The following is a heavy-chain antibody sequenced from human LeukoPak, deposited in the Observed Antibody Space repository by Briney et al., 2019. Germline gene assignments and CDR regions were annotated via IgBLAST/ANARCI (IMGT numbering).Heavy chain of an antibody. CDR1: GYTFTGYY. D-gene: IGHD3-10*01. CDR3: ARGITMVRGVIYI. V-gene: IGHV1-2*02. Sequence: GASVKVSCKASGYTFTGYYMHWVRQAPGQGLEWMGWINPNSGGTNYAQKFQGSVTMTRDTSISTAYMELSRLRSDDTAVYYCARGITMVRGVIYIWGQGTMVTVSS. CDR2: INPNSGGT. J-gene: IGHJ3*02.